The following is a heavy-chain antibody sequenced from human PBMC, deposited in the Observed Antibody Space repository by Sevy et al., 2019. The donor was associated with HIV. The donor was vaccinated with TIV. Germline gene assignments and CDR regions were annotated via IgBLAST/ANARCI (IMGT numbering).Heavy chain of an antibody. J-gene: IGHJ4*02. CDR2: INPNSGGT. CDR3: ARAGGVMATIYPFDY. D-gene: IGHD5-12*01. CDR1: GYTFTGYY. V-gene: IGHV1-2*02. Sequence: ASVKVSCKASGYTFTGYYMHWVRQAPGQGLEWMGWINPNSGGTNYAQKFQGRVTMTRDTSISTAYMELSRLRSDDPAVYYCARAGGVMATIYPFDYWGQGTLVTVSS.